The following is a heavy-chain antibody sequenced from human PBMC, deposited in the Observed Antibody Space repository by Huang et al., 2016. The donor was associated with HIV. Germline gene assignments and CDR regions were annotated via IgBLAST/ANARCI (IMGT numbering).Heavy chain of an antibody. Sequence: QIQLAQSGAEVKKPGASVKVSCKASGYTFTNYDINWVRQASGQGLEGMGWMNPKSGNVGYTKKLQGRVAILRNSSINTSYLEVTSLTSEDTAVYYCARGFGINYNHEAFDVWGQGTMVTVSS. V-gene: IGHV1-8*01. CDR2: MNPKSGNV. D-gene: IGHD3-10*01. J-gene: IGHJ3*01. CDR3: ARGFGINYNHEAFDV. CDR1: GYTFTNYD.